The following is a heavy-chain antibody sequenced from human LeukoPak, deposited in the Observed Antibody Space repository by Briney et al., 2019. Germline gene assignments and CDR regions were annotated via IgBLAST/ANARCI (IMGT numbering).Heavy chain of an antibody. CDR3: ARVAPGYCSGGSCYSHYYYYYMDV. V-gene: IGHV4-59*01. CDR2: IYYSGST. D-gene: IGHD2-15*01. J-gene: IGHJ6*03. CDR1: GGSISSYY. Sequence: SETLSLTCTVSGGSISSYYWSWIRQPPGKGLEWIGYIYYSGSTNYNPSLKSRVTISVDTSKNQFSLRLSSVTAADTAVYYCARVAPGYCSGGSCYSHYYYYYMDVWGKGTTVTISS.